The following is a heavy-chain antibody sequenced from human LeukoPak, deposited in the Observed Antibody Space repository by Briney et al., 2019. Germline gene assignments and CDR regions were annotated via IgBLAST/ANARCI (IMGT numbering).Heavy chain of an antibody. CDR3: TRGRFGELSVATFDI. CDR1: GFTFNNYG. J-gene: IGHJ3*02. D-gene: IGHD3-10*01. Sequence: PGGSLRLSCAASGFTFNNYGMHWVRQAPGEGLEWVALIWYDGTNKYYGDSVKGRFTISRDNSKNTLYLQMNSLRAEDTAVYYCTRGRFGELSVATFDIWGQGTMVTVSS. V-gene: IGHV3-33*01. CDR2: IWYDGTNK.